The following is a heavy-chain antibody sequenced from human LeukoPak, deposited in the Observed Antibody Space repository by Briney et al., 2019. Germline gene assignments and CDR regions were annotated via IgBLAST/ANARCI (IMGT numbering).Heavy chain of an antibody. CDR3: VLGAYWNDDKNAFHI. V-gene: IGHV3-13*01. D-gene: IGHD1-1*01. J-gene: IGHJ3*02. Sequence: PGGSLRLSCAASGLTFSSYDMHWVRQPPGKSLEWVSSIGATGDTYYAGSVKGRFTVSRDNAKKSLYLQMSSLRVEDTAVYFCVLGAYWNDDKNAFHIWGPGTMVTVSS. CDR1: GLTFSSYD. CDR2: IGATGDT.